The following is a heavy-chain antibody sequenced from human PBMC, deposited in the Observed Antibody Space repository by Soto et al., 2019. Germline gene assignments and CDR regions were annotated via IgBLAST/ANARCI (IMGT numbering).Heavy chain of an antibody. Sequence: GGSLRLSCAASGFNFGGNWMSWVRQAPGKGLEWVANIKQDGSEKRYVDSVEGRFTISRDNAKNLLYLQMSSLRAEDTAIYYCATRKYCPSTTCFDYWGQGTQVTVSS. CDR1: GFNFGGNW. D-gene: IGHD2-2*01. CDR2: IKQDGSEK. CDR3: ATRKYCPSTTCFDY. V-gene: IGHV3-7*02. J-gene: IGHJ4*02.